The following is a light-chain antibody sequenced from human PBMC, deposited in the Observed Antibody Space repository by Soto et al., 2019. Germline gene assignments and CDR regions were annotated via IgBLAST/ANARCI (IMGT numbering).Light chain of an antibody. J-gene: IGKJ4*01. CDR2: HAS. CDR3: QQLESYPST. CDR1: QSISNW. Sequence: DIHMTHSPSTLPSSLVDRVTIACRASQSISNWLAWYQQKPGTAPKVLIYHASNLQSGVPSRFSGSGSGTEFTLTISSLQPEDFATYYCQQLESYPSTFGGGTKVDIK. V-gene: IGKV1-5*01.